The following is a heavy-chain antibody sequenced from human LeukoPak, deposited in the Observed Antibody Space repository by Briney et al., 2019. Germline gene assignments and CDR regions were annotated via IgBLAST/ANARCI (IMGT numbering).Heavy chain of an antibody. CDR2: IPYDGSTK. CDR3: AKGVRSPYYFDY. D-gene: IGHD1-1*01. CDR1: GFTFSSYG. V-gene: IGHV3-30*02. J-gene: IGHJ4*02. Sequence: GGSLRLSCAASGFTFSSYGMHWVRQAPGKGLEWVAFIPYDGSTKYYADSVKGRLTISRTNSKNTLYLQMNSLRAEDTAVYYCAKGVRSPYYFDYWGQGTLVTVSS.